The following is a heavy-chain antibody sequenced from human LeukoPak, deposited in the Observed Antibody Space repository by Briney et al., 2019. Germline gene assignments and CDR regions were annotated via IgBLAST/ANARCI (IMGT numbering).Heavy chain of an antibody. CDR3: ARGYSSSWYWFDP. CDR2: IFYSGST. D-gene: IGHD6-13*01. Sequence: SETLSLTCTVSGGSISTSNYYWGWIRQPPGKGLEWIGNIFYSGSTYYSPSLRSRVTISLDTSRNQFSLKLNSVTAADTAVYYCARGYSSSWYWFDPWGQGTLVTVSS. CDR1: GGSISTSNYY. V-gene: IGHV4-39*07. J-gene: IGHJ5*02.